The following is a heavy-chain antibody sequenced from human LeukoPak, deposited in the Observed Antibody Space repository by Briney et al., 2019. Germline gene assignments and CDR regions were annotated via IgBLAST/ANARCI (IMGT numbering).Heavy chain of an antibody. CDR2: IYYSGST. V-gene: IGHV4-39*01. J-gene: IGHJ4*02. Sequence: WVRQPPGKGLEWIGSIYYSGSTYYNPSLKSRVTISVDTSKNQFSLKLSSVTAADTAVYHCARLALSSSVDYWGQGTLVTVSS. D-gene: IGHD6-6*01. CDR3: ARLALSSSVDY.